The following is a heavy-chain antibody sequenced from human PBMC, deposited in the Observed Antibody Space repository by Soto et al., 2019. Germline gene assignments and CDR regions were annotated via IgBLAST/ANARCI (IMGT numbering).Heavy chain of an antibody. V-gene: IGHV4-4*02. J-gene: IGHJ5*02. D-gene: IGHD6-13*01. CDR1: GDSISNTNW. CDR2: IYHSGDT. Sequence: QVQLQESGPGLVKPSGTLSLTCAVSGDSISNTNWWSWVRQPPGKGLEWIGEIYHSGDTNYNPSLKSRVILSVDKSKNQFFLQVNSVTAADTAVYYCARGERQQQRDTWGRGILVTVSS. CDR3: ARGERQQQRDT.